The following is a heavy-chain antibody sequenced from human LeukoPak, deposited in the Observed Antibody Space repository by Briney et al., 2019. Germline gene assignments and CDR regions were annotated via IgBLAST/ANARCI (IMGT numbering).Heavy chain of an antibody. CDR2: IKAGNGDT. CDR1: GYIFTKYV. Sequence: GASVKVSCKASGYIFTKYVVHWVRQAPGQRPEWMGWIKAGNGDTKYSQNFQGRLTITRDTSASTVYMELSSLTSEDTGLYYCVGDDCGDTCYPGEYWGQGTLVTVSS. CDR3: VGDDCGDTCYPGEY. D-gene: IGHD2-21*01. J-gene: IGHJ4*02. V-gene: IGHV1-3*01.